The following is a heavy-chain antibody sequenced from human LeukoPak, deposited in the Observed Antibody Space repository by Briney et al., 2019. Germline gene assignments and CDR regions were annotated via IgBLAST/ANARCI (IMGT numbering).Heavy chain of an antibody. V-gene: IGHV1-2*02. CDR2: INPNSGGT. CDR3: ARDEGIAVAGRRGAFDI. Sequence: ASVKVSCKASGYTFTGYYMHWVRQAPGQGLEWTGWINPNSGGTNYAQKFQGRVTMTRDTSISTAYMELSRLRSDDTAVYYCARDEGIAVAGRRGAFDIWGQGTMVTVSS. CDR1: GYTFTGYY. J-gene: IGHJ3*02. D-gene: IGHD6-19*01.